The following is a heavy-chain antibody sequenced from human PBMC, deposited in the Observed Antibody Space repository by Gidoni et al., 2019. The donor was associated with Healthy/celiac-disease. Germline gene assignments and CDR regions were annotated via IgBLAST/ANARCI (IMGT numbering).Heavy chain of an antibody. Sequence: QVQLVESGGGVVQPGRSLRLSCAASGFTFSSDGMHWVRQAPGKGLEWVEVISYDGSNKYYADAGKGRFTISRDNSKNTLYLQMNSLRAEDTAVYYCAKGRRQLPDYWGQGTLVTVSS. CDR2: ISYDGSNK. CDR3: AKGRRQLPDY. CDR1: GFTFSSDG. V-gene: IGHV3-30*18. D-gene: IGHD2-2*01. J-gene: IGHJ4*02.